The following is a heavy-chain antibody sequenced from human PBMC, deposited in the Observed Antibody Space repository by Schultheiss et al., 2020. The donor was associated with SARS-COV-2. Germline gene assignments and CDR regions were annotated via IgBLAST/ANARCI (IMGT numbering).Heavy chain of an antibody. Sequence: SETLSLTCAVYGGSFSGYYWSWIRQPPGKGLEWIGYIYYSGSTNYNPSLKSRVTISVDTSKNQFSLKLSSVTAADTAVYYCSRDTTYYYYGMDVWGQGTTVTVSS. CDR1: GGSFSGYY. CDR3: SRDTTYYYYGMDV. V-gene: IGHV4-59*01. CDR2: IYYSGST. D-gene: IGHD1-1*01. J-gene: IGHJ6*02.